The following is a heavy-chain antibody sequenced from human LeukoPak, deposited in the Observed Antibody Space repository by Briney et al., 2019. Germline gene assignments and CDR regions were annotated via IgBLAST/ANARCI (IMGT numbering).Heavy chain of an antibody. J-gene: IGHJ6*02. V-gene: IGHV4-61*05. CDR3: AKSYYDILTGYRQVYYYGMDV. D-gene: IGHD3-9*01. CDR1: GGFFSSSSYY. Sequence: SETLSLTCTVSGGFFSSSSYYWGWIRQPPGKGLEWIGYIYYSGSTNYNPSLKSRVTISVDTSKNQFSLKLSSVTAADTAVYYCAKSYYDILTGYRQVYYYGMDVWGQGTTVTVSS. CDR2: IYYSGST.